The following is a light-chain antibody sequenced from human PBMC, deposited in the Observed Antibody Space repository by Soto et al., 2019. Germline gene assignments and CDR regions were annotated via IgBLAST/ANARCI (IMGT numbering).Light chain of an antibody. CDR3: SSYAGSGNLVV. J-gene: IGLJ2*01. CDR2: EVT. CDR1: SNDVGGYNY. V-gene: IGLV2-8*01. Sequence: QSALTQPPSASGSAGQSVTISCTGTSNDVGGYNYVSWYQQDPGKTPKLMIYEVTKRPSGVPDRFSGSKSGNTASLTVSGLQAEDEADYYCSSYAGSGNLVVFGGGTKLTVL.